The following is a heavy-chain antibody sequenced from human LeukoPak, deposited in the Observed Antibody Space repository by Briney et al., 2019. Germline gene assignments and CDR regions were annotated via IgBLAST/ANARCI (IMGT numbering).Heavy chain of an antibody. J-gene: IGHJ5*02. CDR2: IMLVGRET. CDR3: AGPISFDLWEGYCATPPSCCYP. Sequence: PGGSLRPACAAPGSTFTSYWMSWVRQAPGKGLEWVAYIMLVGRETNYAQSVKGPFTISRAKPKNPLSLQMNSLRAQPTAVSSCAGPISFDLWEGYCATPPSCCYPWGRGTLVTGST. CDR1: GSTFTSYW. V-gene: IGHV3-7*01. D-gene: IGHD3-3*01.